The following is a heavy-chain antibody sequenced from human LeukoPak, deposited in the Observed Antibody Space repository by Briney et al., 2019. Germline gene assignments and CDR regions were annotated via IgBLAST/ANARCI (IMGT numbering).Heavy chain of an antibody. CDR3: AKDARLYGDYVPYFDY. Sequence: GGSLRLSCAASGFTFSSYGMHWVRQAPGKGLEWVAVIWYDGSNKYYADSVKGRFTISRDNSKNTLYLQMNSLRAEDTAVYYCAKDARLYGDYVPYFDYWGQGALVTVSS. CDR2: IWYDGSNK. D-gene: IGHD4-17*01. CDR1: GFTFSSYG. V-gene: IGHV3-33*06. J-gene: IGHJ4*02.